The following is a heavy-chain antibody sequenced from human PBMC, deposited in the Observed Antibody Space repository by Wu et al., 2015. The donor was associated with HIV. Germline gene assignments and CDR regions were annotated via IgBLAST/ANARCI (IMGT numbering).Heavy chain of an antibody. V-gene: IGHV1-2*02. J-gene: IGHJ6*03. Sequence: LEQSGAQIQKSGASVTVSCKTSGYSFTDYYIHWVRQAPGQGLQWMGYINPDTGDTKYSQNFKGSVTMTRDTSLSTVYMVLTRPRLNDTAIYYCARDWRFRGRFDDLYMDVSG. CDR3: ARDWRFRGRFDDLYMDV. CDR1: GYSFTDYY. CDR2: INPDTGDT. D-gene: IGHD3-9*01.